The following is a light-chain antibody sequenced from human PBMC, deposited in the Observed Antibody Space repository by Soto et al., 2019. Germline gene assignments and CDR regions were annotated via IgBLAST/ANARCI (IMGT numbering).Light chain of an antibody. Sequence: EIVMTQSPATLSVSPGERATLSRRASQSVSSNLAWYQQKPGQAPRLLIDGASTRATGIPARFSGSGSGTEFTLTISSLQSEDFAVYYCQQYNNWPPVTFGQGTKVDIK. J-gene: IGKJ1*01. CDR1: QSVSSN. V-gene: IGKV3-15*01. CDR2: GAS. CDR3: QQYNNWPPVT.